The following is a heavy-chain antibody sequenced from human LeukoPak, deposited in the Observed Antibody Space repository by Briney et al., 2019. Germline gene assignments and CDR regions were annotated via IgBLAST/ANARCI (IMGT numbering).Heavy chain of an antibody. Sequence: GESLKISCAASGFTFSTYAMHWVRQAPGKGLEWVAVISYDASTKYYADSVKGRFTISRDNSKNTVYLQMNSLRAEDTAVYYCARDPSQDDYWGQGTLVTVSS. CDR1: GFTFSTYA. J-gene: IGHJ4*02. V-gene: IGHV3-30-3*01. CDR3: ARDPSQDDY. CDR2: ISYDASTK.